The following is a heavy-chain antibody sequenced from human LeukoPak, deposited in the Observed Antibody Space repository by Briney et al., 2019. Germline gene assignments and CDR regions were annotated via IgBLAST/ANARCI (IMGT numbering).Heavy chain of an antibody. CDR2: VYYSGTT. V-gene: IGHV4-59*12. D-gene: IGHD4-17*01. Sequence: MPSETLSLTCTVSGGSISSYYWSWIRQAPGKGLEWIGYVYYSGTTNYNPSLKSRVSISVDTSKNQFSLKLTSVTAADTAVYYCARVFYGDYGDAFDIWGQGTMVTVSS. CDR3: ARVFYGDYGDAFDI. CDR1: GGSISSYY. J-gene: IGHJ3*02.